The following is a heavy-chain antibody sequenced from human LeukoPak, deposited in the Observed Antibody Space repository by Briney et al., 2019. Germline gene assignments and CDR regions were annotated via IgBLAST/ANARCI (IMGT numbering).Heavy chain of an antibody. CDR1: GGSISSGGYY. CDR3: ARGVDTAMVSSWFDP. D-gene: IGHD5-18*01. CDR2: IYYSGST. V-gene: IGHV4-31*03. J-gene: IGHJ5*02. Sequence: SETLSLTCTVSGGSISSGGYYWSWIRQHPGKGLEWIGYIYYSGSTYYNPSLKSRVTISVDTSKSQFSLKLSSVTAADTAVYYCARGVDTAMVSSWFDPWGQGTLVTVSS.